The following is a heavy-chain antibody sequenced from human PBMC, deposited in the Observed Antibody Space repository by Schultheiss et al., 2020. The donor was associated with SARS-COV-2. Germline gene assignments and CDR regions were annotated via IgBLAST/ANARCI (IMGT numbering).Heavy chain of an antibody. CDR1: GFTFSSYA. Sequence: GSLRLSCAASGFTFSSYAMSWVRQAPGKGLEWIGSIYYSGSTYYNPSLKSRVTISVDTSKNQFSLKLSSVTAADTAVYYCARAGLRGLDYWGQGTLVTVSS. D-gene: IGHD3-10*01. CDR3: ARAGLRGLDY. J-gene: IGHJ4*02. CDR2: IYYSGST. V-gene: IGHV4-38-2*01.